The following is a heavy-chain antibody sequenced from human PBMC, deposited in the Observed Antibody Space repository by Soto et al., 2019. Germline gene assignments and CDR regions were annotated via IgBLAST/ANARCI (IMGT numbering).Heavy chain of an antibody. D-gene: IGHD3-22*01. V-gene: IGHV4-31*03. J-gene: IGHJ4*02. Sequence: SETLSLTCTVSGGSIISGDHYWSWIRQHPGKGLEWIGYIDYAGSTSYNPSLKSRVTISVDTSKNQFSLKLTSVTAADTALYFCARAYDGGGYYYSPFIYWGLGTLVTVSS. CDR3: ARAYDGGGYYYSPFIY. CDR1: GGSIISGDHY. CDR2: IDYAGST.